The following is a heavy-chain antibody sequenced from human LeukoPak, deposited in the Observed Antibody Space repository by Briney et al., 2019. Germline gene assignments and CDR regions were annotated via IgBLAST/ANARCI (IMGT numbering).Heavy chain of an antibody. J-gene: IGHJ4*02. CDR2: MNTDGSRT. D-gene: IGHD3-9*01. CDR1: GFTFSSYW. CDR3: ASDFTGCDDY. V-gene: IGHV3-74*01. Sequence: GGSLRLSCAASGFTFSSYWMHWVRQAPGKGLVWVSRMNTDGSRTDYADSVRGRFTISRDNAWNTLYLQMNSLGVEDTAVYFCASDFTGCDDYWGQGTLVTVSS.